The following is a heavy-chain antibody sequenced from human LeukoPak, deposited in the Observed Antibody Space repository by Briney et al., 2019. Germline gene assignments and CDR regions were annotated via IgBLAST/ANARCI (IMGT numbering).Heavy chain of an antibody. CDR2: ISSSGSTI. Sequence: PGGSLRLSCAASGFTFSSYEMNWVRQAPGKGLEWVSYISSSGSTIYYADSVKGRFTISRDNAKNSLYLLMNSLRAEDTAVYYCARGRDTAMVPDDYWGQGTLVTVSS. CDR3: ARGRDTAMVPDDY. D-gene: IGHD5-18*01. CDR1: GFTFSSYE. J-gene: IGHJ4*02. V-gene: IGHV3-48*03.